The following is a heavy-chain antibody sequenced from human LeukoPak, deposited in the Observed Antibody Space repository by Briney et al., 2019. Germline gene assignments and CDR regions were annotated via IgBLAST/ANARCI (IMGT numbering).Heavy chain of an antibody. J-gene: IGHJ4*02. D-gene: IGHD4-23*01. V-gene: IGHV3-21*01. CDR3: ARATGGNSADY. CDR1: GFPFSSYS. Sequence: SLRPSCAASGFPFSSYSMNSVRQAPGKGLQWVSSISSSSSYIYYADSVKGRFTISRDNAKNSLYLQMNSLRAEDTAVYYCARATGGNSADYWGQGTLVTVSS. CDR2: ISSSSSYI.